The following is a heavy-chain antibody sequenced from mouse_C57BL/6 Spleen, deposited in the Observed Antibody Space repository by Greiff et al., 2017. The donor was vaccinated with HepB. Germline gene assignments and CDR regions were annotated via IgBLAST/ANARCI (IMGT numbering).Heavy chain of an antibody. CDR2: IDPNSGGT. Sequence: VQLQQPGAELVKPGASVKLSCKASGYTFTSYWMHWVKQRPGRSLEWIGRIDPNSGGTKYNEKFKDKATLTVDKPSSTAYMQLSSLTSEDSAVYYCARGSNYVDWYFDVWGTGTTVTVSS. D-gene: IGHD2-5*01. J-gene: IGHJ1*03. CDR3: ARGSNYVDWYFDV. CDR1: GYTFTSYW. V-gene: IGHV1-72*01.